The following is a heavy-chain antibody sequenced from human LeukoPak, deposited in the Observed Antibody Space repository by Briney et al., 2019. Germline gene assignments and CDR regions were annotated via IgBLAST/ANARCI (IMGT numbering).Heavy chain of an antibody. D-gene: IGHD3-10*01. CDR3: ARGGGSGSYYVEYYFDY. Sequence: GGSLRLSCAASGFTFSSYSMNWVRQAPGKGLEWVSYISSSGSTIYYADSVKGRFTISRDNAKNSLYLQMNSLRAEDTAVYYCARGGGSGSYYVEYYFDYWGQGTLVTVSS. CDR2: ISSSGSTI. CDR1: GFTFSSYS. V-gene: IGHV3-48*04. J-gene: IGHJ4*02.